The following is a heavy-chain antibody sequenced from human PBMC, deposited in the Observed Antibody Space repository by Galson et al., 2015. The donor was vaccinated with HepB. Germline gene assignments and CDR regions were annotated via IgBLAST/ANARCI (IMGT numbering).Heavy chain of an antibody. D-gene: IGHD6-19*01. CDR2: IVVGSGNT. CDR3: AAGLASPYVAGH. Sequence: SVKVSCKASGFTFTSSAVQWVRQARGQRLEWIGWIVVGSGNTNYAQKFQERVTITRDMSTSTAYMELSSLRSEDTAVYYCAAGLASPYVAGHWGQGTLVTVSS. J-gene: IGHJ4*02. CDR1: GFTFTSSA. V-gene: IGHV1-58*01.